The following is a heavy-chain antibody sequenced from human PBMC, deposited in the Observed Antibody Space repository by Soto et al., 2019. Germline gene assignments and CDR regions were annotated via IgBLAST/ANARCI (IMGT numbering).Heavy chain of an antibody. D-gene: IGHD3-3*01. V-gene: IGHV1-18*01. CDR1: GYTFTNYG. CDR3: ARGSTILGVVISRPFY. J-gene: IGHJ4*02. CDR2: INTYNGNT. Sequence: GASVKVSCKASGYTFTNYGISWVRQAPGQGLEWMGWINTYNGNTNHAQKLQGRVTMTTDTSTSTAYMELRSLRSDDTAVYYCARGSTILGVVISRPFYWGQRTLVTVSS.